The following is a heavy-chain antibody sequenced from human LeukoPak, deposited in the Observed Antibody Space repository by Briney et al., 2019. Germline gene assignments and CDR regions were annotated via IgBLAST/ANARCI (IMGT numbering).Heavy chain of an antibody. Sequence: GGSLRLSCAASGFTFSNYAMSWVRQAPGKGLEWVSGIFGSGGTTYYADSVKGRFTISRDNSKNTLDLQMNSLRAEDTAVYYCAKGMEECSGGSCYSDYYYGMDVWGQGTTVTVSS. CDR3: AKGMEECSGGSCYSDYYYGMDV. D-gene: IGHD2-15*01. J-gene: IGHJ6*02. CDR2: IFGSGGTT. CDR1: GFTFSNYA. V-gene: IGHV3-23*01.